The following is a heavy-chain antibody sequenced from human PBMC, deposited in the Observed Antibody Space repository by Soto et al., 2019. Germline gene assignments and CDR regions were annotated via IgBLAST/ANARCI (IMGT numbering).Heavy chain of an antibody. CDR3: ARPLDHPYSSGWYDY. D-gene: IGHD6-19*01. Sequence: QLQLQESGPGLVKPSETLSLTCTVSGGSISSSSYYWGWIRQPPGKGLEWIGSIYYSGSTYYNPSLTSRVTISVDTSKNQFSLTLSSVTAADTAVYYCARPLDHPYSSGWYDYWGQGTLVTVSS. J-gene: IGHJ4*02. CDR1: GGSISSSSYY. CDR2: IYYSGST. V-gene: IGHV4-39*01.